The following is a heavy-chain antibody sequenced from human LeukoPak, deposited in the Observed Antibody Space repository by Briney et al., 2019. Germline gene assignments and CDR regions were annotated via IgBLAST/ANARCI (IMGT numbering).Heavy chain of an antibody. D-gene: IGHD6-13*01. J-gene: IGHJ3*02. V-gene: IGHV3-7*01. CDR3: ARVGSSSWYGAFDI. CDR1: GFIFSSHW. Sequence: PGGSLRLSCAASGFIFSSHWMSWVRQAPGKGLEWVASIKEDGSEKSYMDSVKGRFTISRDNAKNSLYLQTNSLRAEDTAVYYCARVGSSSWYGAFDIWGQGTMVTVSS. CDR2: IKEDGSEK.